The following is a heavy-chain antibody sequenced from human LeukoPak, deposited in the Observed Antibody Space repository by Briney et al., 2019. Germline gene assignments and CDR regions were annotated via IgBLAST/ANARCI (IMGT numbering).Heavy chain of an antibody. J-gene: IGHJ5*02. Sequence: TSGGSLRLSCAASGFTFTTYTINWVRQAPGKGLEWVSSISSSGDYTYYADSVKGRFTISRDNARNSLYLQMNTLRAEDTAVYSCARGADGVSSNSRGWFDPWGQGTLVTVSS. D-gene: IGHD2-15*01. CDR2: ISSSGDYT. CDR3: ARGADGVSSNSRGWFDP. CDR1: GFTFTTYT. V-gene: IGHV3-21*06.